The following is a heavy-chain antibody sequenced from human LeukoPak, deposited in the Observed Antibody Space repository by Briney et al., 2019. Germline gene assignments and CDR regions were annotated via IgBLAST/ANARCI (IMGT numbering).Heavy chain of an antibody. V-gene: IGHV4-38-2*01. J-gene: IGHJ4*01. D-gene: IGHD1-26*01. Sequence: PSETLSLTCVVSGYSISNNYFWGWIRPTPGKGLEWIGTVSRSGTTYYNPSLKSRVIISIDTSKNQFSLKLISMTAADTAVYYCTRLVPAWEGGGSNYWGRGTLDTVSS. CDR3: TRLVPAWEGGGSNY. CDR2: VSRSGTT. CDR1: GYSISNNYF.